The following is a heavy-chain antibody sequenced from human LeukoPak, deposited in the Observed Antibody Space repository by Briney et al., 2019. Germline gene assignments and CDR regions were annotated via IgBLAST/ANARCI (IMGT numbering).Heavy chain of an antibody. CDR3: ARQLRWDQYYFDY. V-gene: IGHV1-18*01. Sequence: ASVKVSCKASGYTFTSYGFSWVRQAPGQGLEWMGWISAYNGDTKYALNLQGRVTMTTDTSTSTAYMELRSLRSDDTAVNYCARQLRWDQYYFDYWGQGTLVTVSS. CDR2: ISAYNGDT. D-gene: IGHD4-23*01. J-gene: IGHJ4*02. CDR1: GYTFTSYG.